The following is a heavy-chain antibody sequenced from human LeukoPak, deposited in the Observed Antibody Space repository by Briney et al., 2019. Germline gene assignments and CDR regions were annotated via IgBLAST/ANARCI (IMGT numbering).Heavy chain of an antibody. Sequence: GGSLRLSCAASGFTFSSYGMSWVRQAPGKGLEWVSTISGSGVGTYYADSVKGRFTISRDNSKNTLYLQMNSLRAEDTAVYYCAKFDHYDFWSGYYYYYYGMDVWGQGTTVTVSS. CDR1: GFTFSSYG. CDR3: AKFDHYDFWSGYYYYYYGMDV. V-gene: IGHV3-23*01. J-gene: IGHJ6*02. D-gene: IGHD3-3*01. CDR2: ISGSGVGT.